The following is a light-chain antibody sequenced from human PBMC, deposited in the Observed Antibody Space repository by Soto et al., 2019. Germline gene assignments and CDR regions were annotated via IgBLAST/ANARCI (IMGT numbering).Light chain of an antibody. Sequence: ETVMTQSPATLSVSPGERATLSCRASQSVGSHLAWYQQLPGQTPRLIMFATSVRATGVPARFSGSGSGTEFTLTISSLQSEDFAVYYCRQYSDWPSYTFGQGTKVDIK. V-gene: IGKV3-15*01. J-gene: IGKJ2*01. CDR2: ATS. CDR3: RQYSDWPSYT. CDR1: QSVGSH.